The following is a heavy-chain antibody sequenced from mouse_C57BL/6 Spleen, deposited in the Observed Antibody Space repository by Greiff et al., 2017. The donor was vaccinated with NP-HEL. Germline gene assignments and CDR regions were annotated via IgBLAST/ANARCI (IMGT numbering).Heavy chain of an antibody. CDR1: GFSLTSYG. D-gene: IGHD3-2*02. CDR3: AKNAAQATAMDY. CDR2: IWSGGST. J-gene: IGHJ4*01. Sequence: VMLVESGPGLVQPSQSLSITCTVSGFSLTSYGVHWVRQPPGKGLEWLGVIWSGGSTDYNAAFISRLSISKDNSKSQVFFKMNSLQADDTAIYYCAKNAAQATAMDYWGQGTSATVSS. V-gene: IGHV2-4*01.